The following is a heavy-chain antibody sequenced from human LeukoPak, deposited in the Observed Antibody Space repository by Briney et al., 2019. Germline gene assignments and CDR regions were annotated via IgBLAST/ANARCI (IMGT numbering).Heavy chain of an antibody. Sequence: GGSLRLSCAASGFTVSSNYMSWVRQAPGKGLEWVSVIYSGGSTYYADSVKGRFTISRDNSKNTLYLQMNSLRAEDTAVYYCASPEEPYGSGSYDYWGQGTLVTVSS. CDR3: ASPEEPYGSGSYDY. J-gene: IGHJ4*02. V-gene: IGHV3-53*01. CDR2: IYSGGST. D-gene: IGHD3-10*01. CDR1: GFTVSSNY.